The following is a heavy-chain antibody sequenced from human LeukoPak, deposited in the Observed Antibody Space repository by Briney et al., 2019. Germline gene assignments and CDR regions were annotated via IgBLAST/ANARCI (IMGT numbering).Heavy chain of an antibody. D-gene: IGHD3-3*01. CDR2: IYHSGST. CDR1: GYSISSGYY. V-gene: IGHV4-38-2*02. CDR3: ASRSFGVVTD. Sequence: SETLSLTCTVSGYSISSGYYWGCIRQPPGKGLEGIGSIYHSGSTYYNPSLKSRVTISVDTSKNQFSLKLSAVTAADRAVYYCASRSFGVVTDWGQGTLVTVS. J-gene: IGHJ4*02.